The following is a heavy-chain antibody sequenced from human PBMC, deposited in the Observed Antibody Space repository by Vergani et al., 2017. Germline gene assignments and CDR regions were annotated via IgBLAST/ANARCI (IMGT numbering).Heavy chain of an antibody. Sequence: QVQLQESGPGLVKPSETLSLTCTVSGGSISSYYWSWIRQPAGKGLEWIGRIYTSGSTNYNPSLKSRVTISVDTSKNQFSLKLSSVTAADTAVYYCARGQYCGGDCRPLDYWGQGTLVTVSS. CDR1: GGSISSYY. CDR2: IYTSGST. J-gene: IGHJ4*02. CDR3: ARGQYCGGDCRPLDY. D-gene: IGHD2-21*02. V-gene: IGHV4-4*07.